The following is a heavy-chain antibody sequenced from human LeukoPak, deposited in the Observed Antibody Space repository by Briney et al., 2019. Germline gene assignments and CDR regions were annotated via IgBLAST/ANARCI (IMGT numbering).Heavy chain of an antibody. CDR2: ISGSSSYI. J-gene: IGHJ3*02. CDR1: GFTFSSYS. CDR3: ARVDYDILTGYYIYAFDI. D-gene: IGHD3-9*01. V-gene: IGHV3-21*01. Sequence: PGGSLRLSCAASGFTFSSYSMNWARQAPGKGLEWVSSISGSSSYIYYADSVKGRFTISRDNAKNSLYLQMNSLRAEDTAVYYCARVDYDILTGYYIYAFDIWGQGTMVTVSS.